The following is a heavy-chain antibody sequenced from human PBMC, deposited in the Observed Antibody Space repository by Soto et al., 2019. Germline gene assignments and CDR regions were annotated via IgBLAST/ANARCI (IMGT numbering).Heavy chain of an antibody. V-gene: IGHV3-23*01. CDR2: ISDSCSNT. CDR3: AKFEAAGYCSSSSCSAY. Sequence: GGSLRLSCAASGFTFSNYAMTWVRQAPGKGLEWVSSISDSCSNTYYAHSVMGRFTISRDNTKNTLNLQMNNLKAEDTAVYYCAKFEAAGYCSSSSCSAYWGQGTLVTVSS. D-gene: IGHD2-2*01. J-gene: IGHJ4*02. CDR1: GFTFSNYA.